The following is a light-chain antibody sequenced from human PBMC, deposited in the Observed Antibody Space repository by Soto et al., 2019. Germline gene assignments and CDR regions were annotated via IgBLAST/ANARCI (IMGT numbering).Light chain of an antibody. CDR3: QEYGSSPWT. J-gene: IGKJ1*01. V-gene: IGKV3D-20*01. CDR1: QSVSSWY. Sequence: ETGLSQSAATVSLTTRERATLSCAASQSVSSWYLAWYQQKPGVAHRLIIYGASSRATGMRDRFSGSGSGTDITLTISRLEPEDFAGHYCQEYGSSPWTFAEGTRVDI. CDR2: GAS.